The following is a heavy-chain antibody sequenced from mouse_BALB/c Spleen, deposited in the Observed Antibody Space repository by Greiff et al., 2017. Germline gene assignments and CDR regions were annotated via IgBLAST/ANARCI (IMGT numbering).Heavy chain of an antibody. D-gene: IGHD2-5*01. CDR1: GFSLTGYG. Sequence: VQLQQSGPGLVAPSQSLSITCTVSGFSLTGYGVNWVRQPPGKGLEWLGMIWGDGSTDYNSALKSRLSISKDNSTSQVFLKMNSLHTDDTARYYCARDNSNYGFAYWGQGTLVTVSA. CDR2: IWGDGST. CDR3: ARDNSNYGFAY. J-gene: IGHJ3*01. V-gene: IGHV2-6-7*01.